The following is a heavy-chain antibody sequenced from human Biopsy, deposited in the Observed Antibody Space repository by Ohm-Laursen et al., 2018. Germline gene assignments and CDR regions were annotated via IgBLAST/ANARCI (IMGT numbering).Heavy chain of an antibody. CDR1: GYAVTEFS. CDR2: FDREERKT. CDR3: ATGPYYDTRFYYNVRPFDF. J-gene: IGHJ4*02. Sequence: ASVKASCKVSGYAVTEFSIHWVRQTGGKGLEWMGGFDREERKTVYAEKFQGRVTMTEDTSTDTVYMEVTSLRSDDTAVYYCATGPYYDTRFYYNVRPFDFWGQGTLVTVSS. V-gene: IGHV1-24*01. D-gene: IGHD3-10*01.